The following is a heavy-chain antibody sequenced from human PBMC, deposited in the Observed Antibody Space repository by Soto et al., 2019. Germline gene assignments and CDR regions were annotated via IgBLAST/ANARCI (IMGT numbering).Heavy chain of an antibody. J-gene: IGHJ6*02. CDR3: ARGGSLGFYYYYGMDA. CDR2: IGTAGDT. CDR1: GFTFSSYD. D-gene: IGHD3-16*01. V-gene: IGHV3-13*01. Sequence: PGGSLRLSCAASGFTFSSYDMHWVRQATGKGLEWVSAIGTAGDTYYPGSVKGRFTISRENAKNSLYLQMNSLRAGDTAVYYCARGGSLGFYYYYGMDAWGQGTTVTVSS.